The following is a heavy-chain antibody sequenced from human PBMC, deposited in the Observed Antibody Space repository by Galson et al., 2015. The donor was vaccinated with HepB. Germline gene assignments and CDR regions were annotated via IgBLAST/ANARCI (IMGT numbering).Heavy chain of an antibody. V-gene: IGHV3-30*02. CDR3: ANSYSYGQPFDY. D-gene: IGHD5-18*01. CDR2: IRYDGSNK. Sequence: SLRLSCAASGFTFSSYGMHWVRQAPGKGLEWVAFIRYDGSNKYYADSVKGRFTISRDNSKNTLYLQMNSLRAEDTAVYYCANSYSYGQPFDYWGQGTLVTVSS. J-gene: IGHJ4*02. CDR1: GFTFSSYG.